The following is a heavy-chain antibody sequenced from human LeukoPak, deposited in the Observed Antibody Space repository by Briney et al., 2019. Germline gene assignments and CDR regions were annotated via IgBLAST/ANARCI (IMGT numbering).Heavy chain of an antibody. CDR1: GFTFSSYE. J-gene: IGHJ6*04. V-gene: IGHV3-48*03. CDR3: AELGITMIGGV. Sequence: GGSLRLSCAASGFTFSSYEMNWFRQAPGKGLEWVSYISSSGSTIYYADSVKGRFTISRDNAKNSLYLQTNSLRAEDTAVYYCAELGITMIGGVWGKGTTVTISS. D-gene: IGHD3-10*02. CDR2: ISSSGSTI.